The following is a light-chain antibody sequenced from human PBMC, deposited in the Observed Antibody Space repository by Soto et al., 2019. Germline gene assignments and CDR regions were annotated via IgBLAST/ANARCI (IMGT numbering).Light chain of an antibody. J-gene: IGKJ4*01. CDR1: QSISTW. Sequence: DIQMTQSPSTLSASVGDRVTITCRASQSISTWLAWYQQKPGKAPKLLIYKASSLESGVPSRFSGSGSGTEFTLIISSLQPDDIATYYCQQYKSYPLTFGGGTKVEIK. CDR2: KAS. V-gene: IGKV1-5*03. CDR3: QQYKSYPLT.